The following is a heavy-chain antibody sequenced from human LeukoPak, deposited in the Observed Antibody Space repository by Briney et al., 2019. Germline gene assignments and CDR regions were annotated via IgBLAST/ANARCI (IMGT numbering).Heavy chain of an antibody. CDR1: GFTLSNFW. CDR2: IKDDGNKK. D-gene: IGHD6-13*01. CDR3: ARGRGIAL. V-gene: IGHV3-7*01. J-gene: IGHJ4*02. Sequence: GESLRLSCATSGFTLSNFWMNWVRQAPGKGLEGVANIKDDGNKKNYVDSVKGRFTISRDNVKNSIYLQMNSLSADDTAVYYCARGRGIALWGQGTLVTVSS.